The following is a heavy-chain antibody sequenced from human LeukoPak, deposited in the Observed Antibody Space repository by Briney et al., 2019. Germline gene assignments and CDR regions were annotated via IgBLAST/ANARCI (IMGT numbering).Heavy chain of an antibody. D-gene: IGHD6-13*01. CDR1: GYTFTSYY. CDR3: ARDPGKAAAASTWGAFDI. CDR2: INPSGGST. J-gene: IGHJ3*02. V-gene: IGHV1-46*01. Sequence: ASVKVSCKASGYTFTSYYMHWVRQAPGQGLEWMGIINPSGGSTSYAKKFQGRVTMTRDTSTSTVYMELSSLRSEDTAVYYCARDPGKAAAASTWGAFDIWGQGTMVTVSS.